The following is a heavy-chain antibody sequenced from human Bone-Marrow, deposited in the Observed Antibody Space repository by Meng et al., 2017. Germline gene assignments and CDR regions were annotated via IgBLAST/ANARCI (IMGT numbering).Heavy chain of an antibody. CDR3: AKDESSGNYVFDY. CDR2: ISGSDGRT. D-gene: IGHD1-26*01. V-gene: IGHV3-23*04. Sequence: ELQLGESGGGLLQPGGSLILSCAASGFAFSSFAMSWVRQAPGKRLEWVSTISGSDGRTYYADSVKGRFTISSDNSKNTLYLQMHSLRAEDTAVYYCAKDESSGNYVFDYWGQGTLVTVSS. CDR1: GFAFSSFA. J-gene: IGHJ4*02.